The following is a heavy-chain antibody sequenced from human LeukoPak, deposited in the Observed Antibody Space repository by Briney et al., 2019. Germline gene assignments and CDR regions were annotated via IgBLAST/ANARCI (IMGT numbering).Heavy chain of an antibody. J-gene: IGHJ4*02. CDR3: ARGLSVDTAMAKYFDY. D-gene: IGHD5-18*01. CDR1: GGTFSSYA. V-gene: IGHV1-69*05. Sequence: ASVKVSCKASGGTFSSYAISWVRQAPGQGLEWMGGIIPIFGTANYAQKFQGRVTITTDESTSTAYMELSSLRSEDTAVYYCARGLSVDTAMAKYFDYWGQGTLVTVSS. CDR2: IIPIFGTA.